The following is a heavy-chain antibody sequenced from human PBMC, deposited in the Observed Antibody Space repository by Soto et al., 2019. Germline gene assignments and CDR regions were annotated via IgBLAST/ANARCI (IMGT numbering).Heavy chain of an antibody. V-gene: IGHV1-3*01. Sequence: QVQLVQSGAEVKKPGASVKVSCKASGYTFTSYAMHWVRQAPGQRLEWMGWINAGNGKTKYSQKFQGRVTITRDTSASTAYMELSSLRYEDTAVYYCARIIVVVTALDYWGQGTLVTVSS. J-gene: IGHJ4*02. CDR2: INAGNGKT. CDR3: ARIIVVVTALDY. CDR1: GYTFTSYA. D-gene: IGHD2-21*02.